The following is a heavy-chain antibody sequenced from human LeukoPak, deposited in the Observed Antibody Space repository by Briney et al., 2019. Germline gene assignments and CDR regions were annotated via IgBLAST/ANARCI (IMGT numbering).Heavy chain of an antibody. CDR2: INPNSGGT. D-gene: IGHD3-10*02. V-gene: IGHV1-2*02. J-gene: IGHJ5*02. CDR1: GYTITGYY. CDR3: ARDVFAGYVTHHKFDP. Sequence: GASVKVSCTASGYTITGYYMHWVRQAPGQGLEWMGWINPNSGGTNYAQKFQGRVTMTRDTSISTAYMELSGLRSDDTAVYYCARDVFAGYVTHHKFDPWGQGTLVTVSS.